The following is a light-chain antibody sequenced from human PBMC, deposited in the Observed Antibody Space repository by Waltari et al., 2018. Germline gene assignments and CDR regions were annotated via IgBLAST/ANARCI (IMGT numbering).Light chain of an antibody. V-gene: IGKV1-39*01. CDR3: QQSYRTPRT. CDR2: AAS. J-gene: IGKJ2*01. Sequence: EIQMTQSPSSLSASGGDRVTITCRPSQSISSYLNWYQQKQGQAPKLLIYAASRLQSGVPSRFSGSGSGTDFTLTISSLQPEDFATYYCQQSYRTPRTFGQGTKLEI. CDR1: QSISSY.